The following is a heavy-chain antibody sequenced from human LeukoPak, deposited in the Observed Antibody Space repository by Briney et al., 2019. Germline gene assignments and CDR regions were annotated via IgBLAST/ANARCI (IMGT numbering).Heavy chain of an antibody. CDR3: AREGGRAAPGRFDY. Sequence: GGSLRLSCAASGINFRSSGMHWVRQAPGKRLEWVTFIQNDGSDKSYAASVQGRFTISRDNSKNTVYLHMNSLRADDTALYYCAREGGRAAPGRFDYWGQGTLVTVSS. CDR1: GINFRSSG. D-gene: IGHD6-13*01. CDR2: IQNDGSDK. J-gene: IGHJ4*02. V-gene: IGHV3-30*02.